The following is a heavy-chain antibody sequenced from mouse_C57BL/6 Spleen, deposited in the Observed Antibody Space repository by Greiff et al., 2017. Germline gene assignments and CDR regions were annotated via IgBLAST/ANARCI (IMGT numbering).Heavy chain of an antibody. D-gene: IGHD1-1*01. CDR1: GYTFTSYG. Sequence: VKLVESGAELARPGASVKLSCKASGYTFTSYGISWVKQSTGQGLEWIGEIYPRSGNTYYNEKFKGKATLTADKSSSTAYMELRSLTSEDSAVYFCARGTTVVATGGYWGQGTTLTVSS. CDR3: ARGTTVVATGGY. J-gene: IGHJ2*01. V-gene: IGHV1-81*01. CDR2: IYPRSGNT.